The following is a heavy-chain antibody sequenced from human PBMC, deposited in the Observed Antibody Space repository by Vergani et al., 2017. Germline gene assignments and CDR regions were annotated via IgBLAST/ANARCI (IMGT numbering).Heavy chain of an antibody. V-gene: IGHV3-23*01. CDR1: GFTFSSYA. J-gene: IGHJ6*03. CDR2: ISGSGGST. Sequence: EVQLLESGGGLVQPGGSLRLSCAASGFTFSSYATSWVRQAPGKGLEWVSAISGSGGSTYYADSVKGRFTISRDNSKNTLYLQMNSLRAEDTAVYYCAKAGIVVPAAITGIRAYYYYYMDVWGKGTTVTVSS. CDR3: AKAGIVVPAAITGIRAYYYYYMDV. D-gene: IGHD2-2*01.